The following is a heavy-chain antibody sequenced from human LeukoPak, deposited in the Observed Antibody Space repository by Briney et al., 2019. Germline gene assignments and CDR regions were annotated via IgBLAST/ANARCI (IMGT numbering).Heavy chain of an antibody. J-gene: IGHJ3*02. CDR1: GFTFSNAW. D-gene: IGHD3-9*01. CDR2: MYNSGST. Sequence: GSLRLSCAASGFTFSNAWMSWVRQAPGKGLEWIGSMYNSGSTNFNPSLRSRVTISVDTSKNQFSLKLSSVTAADTAVYYCAKGTTISAFDIWGQGTTVTVSS. V-gene: IGHV4-59*01. CDR3: AKGTTISAFDI.